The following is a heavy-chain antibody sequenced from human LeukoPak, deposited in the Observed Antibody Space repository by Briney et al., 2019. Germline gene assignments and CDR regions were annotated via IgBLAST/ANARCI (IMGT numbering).Heavy chain of an antibody. J-gene: IGHJ4*02. CDR2: INPKTGDT. D-gene: IGHD3-3*01. Sequence: APVKVSCKPSGYTFIDYYMHWVGQAAGHGLECMGWINPKTGDTNYAQKFQDRVTMTRDTSINTAYMEVSRLRGDDTAVYYCARKNNFWSGHPFDSWGQGTLVTVSS. V-gene: IGHV1-2*02. CDR1: GYTFIDYY. CDR3: ARKNNFWSGHPFDS.